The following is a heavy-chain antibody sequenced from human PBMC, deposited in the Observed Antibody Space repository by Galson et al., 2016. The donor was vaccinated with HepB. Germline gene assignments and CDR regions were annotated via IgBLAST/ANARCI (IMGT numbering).Heavy chain of an antibody. CDR3: ARDPHRYDNSGYKRGNYFYGMDV. J-gene: IGHJ6*02. CDR2: ISDYKGNT. D-gene: IGHD3-22*01. V-gene: IGHV1-18*01. CDR1: GYTFTKYG. Sequence: SVKVSCKASGYTFTKYGINWVRQAPGQGLEWMGWISDYKGNTNYAQKFQGRVTMTTDTSTTTTYIELRSLRTDDTAVYYCARDPHRYDNSGYKRGNYFYGMDVWGQGTTVIVSS.